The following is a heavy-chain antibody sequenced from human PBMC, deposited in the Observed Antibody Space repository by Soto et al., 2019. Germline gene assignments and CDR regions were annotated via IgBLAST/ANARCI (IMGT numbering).Heavy chain of an antibody. J-gene: IGHJ4*02. CDR3: ARVQTLFGIIKVFDY. CDR1: GASINSAGYY. CDR2: IYYSGST. D-gene: IGHD3-16*01. Sequence: QVQLQESGPGLVKPSETLSLTCTVTGASINSAGYYWSWIRQHPGKGPEWIGDIYYSGSTHYNPSLKRRVSISVDTSENQFSLKVTSVTTADTAVYFCARVQTLFGIIKVFDYWGQGTLVTVSS. V-gene: IGHV4-31*03.